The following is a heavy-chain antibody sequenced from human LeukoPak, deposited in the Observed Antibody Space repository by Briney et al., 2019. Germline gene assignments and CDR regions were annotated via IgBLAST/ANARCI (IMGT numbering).Heavy chain of an antibody. J-gene: IGHJ4*02. CDR2: IYPGDSDT. V-gene: IGHV5-51*01. D-gene: IGHD3-22*01. CDR1: TXYW. Sequence: TXYWXAXVXRMPGKGLEWMGIIYPGDSDTRYSPSFQGQVTISADKSINTAYLQWSSLKASDTAMYYCARRAYYESSGYYLFDYWGQGTMVTVSS. CDR3: ARRAYYESSGYYLFDY.